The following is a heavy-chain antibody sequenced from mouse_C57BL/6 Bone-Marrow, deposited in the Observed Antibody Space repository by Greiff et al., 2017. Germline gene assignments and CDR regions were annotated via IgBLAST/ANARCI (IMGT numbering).Heavy chain of an antibody. D-gene: IGHD2-12*01. CDR1: GYTFTDYN. CDR2: INPNNGGT. CDR3: SRRETFYSPYYFDY. Sequence: VQLQQSGPELVKPGASVKIPCKASGYTFTDYNMDWVKQSHGKSLEWIGDINPNNGGTIYNQKFKGKATLTVDKSSSTAYMELRSLTSEDTAVYYCSRRETFYSPYYFDYWGQGTTLTVSS. J-gene: IGHJ2*01. V-gene: IGHV1-18*01.